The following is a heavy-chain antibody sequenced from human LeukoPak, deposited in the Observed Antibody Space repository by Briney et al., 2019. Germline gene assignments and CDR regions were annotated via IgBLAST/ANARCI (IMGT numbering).Heavy chain of an antibody. D-gene: IGHD6-13*01. J-gene: IGHJ4*02. V-gene: IGHV3-23*01. CDR1: GFTFSTYA. CDR3: TSSWYWGPRGPYFDY. Sequence: GGSLRLSCAASGFTFSTYAMSWVRQAPGKGLEWVSAISGSGGSTYYADSVKGRLTISRDNSKNTLYLQMNSLRAEDTAVYYCTSSWYWGPRGPYFDYWGQGILVTVSS. CDR2: ISGSGGST.